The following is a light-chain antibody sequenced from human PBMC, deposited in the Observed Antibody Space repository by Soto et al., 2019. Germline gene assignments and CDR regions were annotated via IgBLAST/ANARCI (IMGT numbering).Light chain of an antibody. J-gene: IGKJ1*01. CDR3: KVPANLLWT. Sequence: SPGTLSLSPKERATLSCRASQSVSSYLAWYQHKPGQAPRLLIYDASNRATGIPARFSGSGSGTDFTLTISILEPEDFIGYYSKVPANLLWTFAEGTKV. CDR2: DAS. CDR1: QSVSSY. V-gene: IGKV3-11*01.